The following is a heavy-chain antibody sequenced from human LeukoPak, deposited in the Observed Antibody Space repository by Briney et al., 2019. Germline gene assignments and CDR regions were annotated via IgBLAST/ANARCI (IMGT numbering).Heavy chain of an antibody. CDR1: GGSISSSSYY. CDR3: ARVLDYYGSGSYIDYYYGMDV. CDR2: IYYSGST. Sequence: SETLSLTCTVSGGSISSSSYYWGWIRQPPGKGLEWIGSIYYSGSTNYNPSLKSRVTISVDTSKNQFSLKLSSVTAADTAVYYCARVLDYYGSGSYIDYYYGMDVWGQGTTVTVSS. J-gene: IGHJ6*02. V-gene: IGHV4-39*07. D-gene: IGHD3-10*01.